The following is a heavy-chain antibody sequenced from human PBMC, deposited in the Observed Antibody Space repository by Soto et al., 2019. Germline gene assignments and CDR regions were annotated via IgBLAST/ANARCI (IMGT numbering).Heavy chain of an antibody. Sequence: EVQLLESGGGLVQPGGSLRLSCAASGFTFGTYAMNWVRQAPGKGLEWVSGITGSGGSTYYADSVKGRFTISRDNSKNTLYLQMNSLRGDETAVYYCAKDRSVDTRDWFDPWGQGTLVTVSS. CDR1: GFTFGTYA. D-gene: IGHD5-18*01. V-gene: IGHV3-23*01. J-gene: IGHJ5*02. CDR2: ITGSGGST. CDR3: AKDRSVDTRDWFDP.